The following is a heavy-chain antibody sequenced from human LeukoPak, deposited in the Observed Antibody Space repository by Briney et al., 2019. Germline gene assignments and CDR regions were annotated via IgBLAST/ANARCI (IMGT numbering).Heavy chain of an antibody. J-gene: IGHJ3*02. CDR2: IKSQTHGATT. CDR3: ALAWFGKSRDGLDI. CDR1: GFILRNEA. Sequence: GGSLRLSCAASGFILRNEAMTWVRQAPGKGLEWVGRIKSQTHGATTDFAAPVKGRFSVSRDDSTSTLFLQMNSLKIEDTGVYYCALAWFGKSRDGLDIWGHGTMVTVSS. D-gene: IGHD3-10*01. V-gene: IGHV3-15*01.